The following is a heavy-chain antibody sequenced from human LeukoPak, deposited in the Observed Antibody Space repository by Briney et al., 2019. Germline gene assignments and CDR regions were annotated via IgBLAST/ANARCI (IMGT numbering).Heavy chain of an antibody. CDR3: AKDGVRGSGSYLSQA. V-gene: IGHV3-23*01. Sequence: GGSLRLSCAASGFTFSSYAMSWVRQAAGKGLEWVSAISGSGGSTYYADSVKGRVTISRDNSKNTLYLQMNSLRAEDTAVYYCAKDGVRGSGSYLSQAGGQGTLVTVSS. CDR2: ISGSGGST. J-gene: IGHJ4*02. D-gene: IGHD1-26*01. CDR1: GFTFSSYA.